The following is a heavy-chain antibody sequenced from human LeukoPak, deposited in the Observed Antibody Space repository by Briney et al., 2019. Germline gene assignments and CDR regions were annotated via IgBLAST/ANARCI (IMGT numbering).Heavy chain of an antibody. CDR3: ARADWDTAMIDY. CDR2: ISSSGSTI. V-gene: IGHV3-11*04. J-gene: IGHJ4*02. D-gene: IGHD5-18*01. CDR1: GFTFSDYY. Sequence: GGSLRLSCAASGFTFSDYYVSWIRQAPGKGLEWVSYISSSGSTIYYADSVKGRFTISRDNAKNSLYLQMNSLRAEDTAVYYCARADWDTAMIDYWGQGTLVTVPS.